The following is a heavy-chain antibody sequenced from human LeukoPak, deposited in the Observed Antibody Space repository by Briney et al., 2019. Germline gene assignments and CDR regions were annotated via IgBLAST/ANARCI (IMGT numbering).Heavy chain of an antibody. V-gene: IGHV3-33*01. Sequence: GGSLRLSCAASGFTFSSYGMHWVRQAPGKGLEWVAVIWYDGSNKYYADSVKGRFTISRDNSKNTLYLQMNSLRAEDTAVYYCVRDRTRGYLYYYYGMDVWGQGTMVTVSS. CDR2: IWYDGSNK. D-gene: IGHD5-18*01. J-gene: IGHJ6*02. CDR3: VRDRTRGYLYYYYGMDV. CDR1: GFTFSSYG.